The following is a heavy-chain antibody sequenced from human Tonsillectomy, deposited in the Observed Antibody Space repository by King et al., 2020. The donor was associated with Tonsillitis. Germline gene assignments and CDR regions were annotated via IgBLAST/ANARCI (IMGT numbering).Heavy chain of an antibody. CDR1: GYSFTSNY. J-gene: IGHJ6*02. D-gene: IGHD2-21*02. CDR2: INPNGGSA. CDR3: ARGGVTATLHYCCGMDV. Sequence: QLVQSGAEVKRPGASVKVSCKASGYSFTSNYVHWVRQAPGQGLEWMGIINPNGGSASSAQKFQGRVTMTRDTSTSTVYMELSGLTSEDPAVYYCARGGVTATLHYCCGMDVWGQGTTLTVS. V-gene: IGHV1-46*01.